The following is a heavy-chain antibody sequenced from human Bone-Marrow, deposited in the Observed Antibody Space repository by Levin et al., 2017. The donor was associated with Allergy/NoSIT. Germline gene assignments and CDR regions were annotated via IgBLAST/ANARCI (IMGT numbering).Heavy chain of an antibody. CDR1: GFTFSSYA. CDR2: ISGSGGST. CDR3: AKGYCSSTSCYAIHDAFDI. D-gene: IGHD2-2*01. J-gene: IGHJ3*02. V-gene: IGHV3-23*01. Sequence: GGSLRLSCAAPGFTFSSYAMSWVRQAPGKGLEWVSAISGSGGSTYYADSVKGRFTISRDNSKNTLYLQMNSLRAEDTAVYYCAKGYCSSTSCYAIHDAFDIWGQGTMVTVSS.